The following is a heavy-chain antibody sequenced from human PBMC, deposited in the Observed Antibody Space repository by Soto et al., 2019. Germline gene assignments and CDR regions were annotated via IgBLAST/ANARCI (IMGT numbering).Heavy chain of an antibody. CDR1: GYTFTSYG. CDR2: ISAYNGNT. CDR3: VWPKLPFGVVINP. Sequence: QVQLVQSGAEVKKPGASVKVSCKASGYTFTSYGLSWVRQAPGQGLEWMGWISAYNGNTNYAQKLKGRVTMTTDTSTSTAYMELRSLGSDDTAVYYCVWPKLPFGVVINPWGQGTLVTVSS. D-gene: IGHD3-3*01. V-gene: IGHV1-18*01. J-gene: IGHJ5*02.